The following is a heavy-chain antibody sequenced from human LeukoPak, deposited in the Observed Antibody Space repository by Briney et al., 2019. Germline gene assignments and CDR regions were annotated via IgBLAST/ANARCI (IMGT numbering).Heavy chain of an antibody. CDR1: GGSISSSSYY. Sequence: PSETLSLTCTVSGGSISSSSYYWGWIRQPPGKGLEWIGRIYTSGSTNYNPSLKSRVTMSVDTSKNQFSLKLSSVTAADTAVYYCARAITMVRGVIITPPVNWFDPWGQGTLVTVSS. J-gene: IGHJ5*02. CDR2: IYTSGST. CDR3: ARAITMVRGVIITPPVNWFDP. V-gene: IGHV4-39*07. D-gene: IGHD3-10*01.